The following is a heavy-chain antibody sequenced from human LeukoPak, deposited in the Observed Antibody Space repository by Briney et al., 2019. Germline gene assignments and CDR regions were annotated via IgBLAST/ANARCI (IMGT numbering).Heavy chain of an antibody. J-gene: IGHJ4*02. CDR2: INHSGST. Sequence: SETLSLTRAVYGGSFSGYYWSWIRQPPGKGLEWIGEINHSGSTNYNPSLKSRVTISVDTSKNQFSLKLSSVTAADTAVYYCARDLDFRYWGQGTPVTVSS. V-gene: IGHV4-34*01. CDR3: ARDLDFRY. D-gene: IGHD3-3*01. CDR1: GGSFSGYY.